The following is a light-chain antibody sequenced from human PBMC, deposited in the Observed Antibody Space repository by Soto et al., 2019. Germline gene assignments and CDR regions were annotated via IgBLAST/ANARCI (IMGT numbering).Light chain of an antibody. CDR2: EAS. V-gene: IGKV3-11*01. Sequence: EIVLTQSPATLSLSPGERATLSCRASQSLTRNLAWYQQKPGQAPRLLIYEASNGAAGVPGRFSGSGSGTDFTLPTTRLEAEDFVFYYCRQRQRWSRTFGRGTKVDI. J-gene: IGKJ1*01. CDR1: QSLTRN. CDR3: RQRQRWSRT.